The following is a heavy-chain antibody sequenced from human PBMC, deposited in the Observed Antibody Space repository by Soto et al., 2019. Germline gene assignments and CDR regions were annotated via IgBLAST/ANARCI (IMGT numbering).Heavy chain of an antibody. D-gene: IGHD4-17*01. CDR2: IYYSGNS. CDR3: AAQDYGAKGYYFET. J-gene: IGHJ4*02. CDR1: SGSIRSSSCY. V-gene: IGHV4-39*01. Sequence: QLQLQESGPGLVKPSETLSLTCTVSSGSIRSSSCYWGWIRQPPGKGLQWIGSIYYSGNSYYNPSLKSRVTISIDSSKNTFSLKLNSVTTADTAVYYCAAQDYGAKGYYFETWGQGTLVTVSS.